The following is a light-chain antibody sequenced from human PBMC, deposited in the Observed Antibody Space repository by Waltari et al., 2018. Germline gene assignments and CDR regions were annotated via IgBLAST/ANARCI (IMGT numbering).Light chain of an antibody. CDR3: NSRDSSGNHLVV. Sequence: SSELTQDPAVSVALGQTVRITCQGDSLRSYYASWYQQKPGPAPVLVIYGKNNRPSGIPDRFSGSSSVNTASLTITGAQAEDEADYYCNSRDSSGNHLVVFGGGTKLTVL. CDR2: GKN. V-gene: IGLV3-19*01. CDR1: SLRSYY. J-gene: IGLJ2*01.